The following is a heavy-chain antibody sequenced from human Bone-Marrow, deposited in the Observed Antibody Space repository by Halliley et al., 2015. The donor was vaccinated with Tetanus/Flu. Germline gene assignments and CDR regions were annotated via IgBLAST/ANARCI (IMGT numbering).Heavy chain of an antibody. D-gene: IGHD1-26*01. CDR3: ARIASVARGSYVDY. V-gene: IGHV4-28*01. CDR2: ISYTGST. J-gene: IGHJ4*02. Sequence: LRLSCAVSGYSISSNNWWGRIRQPPGKGLEWIGSISYTGSTYYNPSLKSRVTMSVDTSKNQFSLKLRSVTAVDTAVYFCARIASVARGSYVDYWGQGTLVTVSS. CDR1: GYSISSNNW.